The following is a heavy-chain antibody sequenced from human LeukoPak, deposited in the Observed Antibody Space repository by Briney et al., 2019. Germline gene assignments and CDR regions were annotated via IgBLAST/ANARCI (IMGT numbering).Heavy chain of an antibody. Sequence: ASVKVSCKASGYTFTSNYMHWVRQAPGQGLEWMGRINPNSGGTNYAQKFQGRVTMTRDTSISTAYMELSRLRSDDTAVYYCARGYCSGGSCYSVENWFDPWGQGTLVTVSS. CDR3: ARGYCSGGSCYSVENWFDP. V-gene: IGHV1-2*06. CDR2: INPNSGGT. J-gene: IGHJ5*02. CDR1: GYTFTSNY. D-gene: IGHD2-15*01.